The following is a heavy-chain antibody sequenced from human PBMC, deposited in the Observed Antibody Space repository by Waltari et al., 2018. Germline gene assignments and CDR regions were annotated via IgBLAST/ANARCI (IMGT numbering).Heavy chain of an antibody. D-gene: IGHD1-1*01. CDR3: AKGGVSGNVRDGFEH. CDR1: GFTFDNYA. CDR2: LRGGPGNT. Sequence: VHLLESGGGLVQPGGSLRLSSAASGFTFDNYAMTWVRRVPGKGLGGISVLRGGPGNTQYAECVRGRVATHRDKAEKKLYLNTNRLRVEDTAINYCAKGGVSGNVRDGFEHWGQGTMVTVS. J-gene: IGHJ4*02. V-gene: IGHV3-23*01.